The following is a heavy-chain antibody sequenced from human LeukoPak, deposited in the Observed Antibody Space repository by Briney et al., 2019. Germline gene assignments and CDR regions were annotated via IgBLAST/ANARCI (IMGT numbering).Heavy chain of an antibody. CDR1: GFTFSSFA. J-gene: IGHJ4*02. V-gene: IGHV3-23*01. Sequence: GGSLRLSCAASGFTFSSFAMTWVRQAPGKGLKWVSTISDSGGSTYYADAVKGRFTISRDNSKDTLYAQMNSLRAEDAAVYYCAKSHSVAQRGYFDYWGQGTLVTVSS. D-gene: IGHD2-15*01. CDR3: AKSHSVAQRGYFDY. CDR2: ISDSGGST.